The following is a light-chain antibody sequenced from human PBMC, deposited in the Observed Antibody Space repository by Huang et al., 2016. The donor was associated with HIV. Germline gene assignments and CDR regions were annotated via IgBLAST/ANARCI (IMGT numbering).Light chain of an antibody. J-gene: IGKJ1*01. CDR1: HSISSD. Sequence: ELVLTQSPATLSLSPGERATLSCRASHSISSDLAWYQQKPGQAPRLLIYDASNRPTSVPARFSGSGSGTDFTLTIGSLEPEDFAVYYCQQRSNWPPEGTCGRGTKVEIK. CDR2: DAS. CDR3: QQRSNWPPEGT. V-gene: IGKV3-11*01.